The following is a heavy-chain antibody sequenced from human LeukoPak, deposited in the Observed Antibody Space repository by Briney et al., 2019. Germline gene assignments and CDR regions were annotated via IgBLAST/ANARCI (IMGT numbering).Heavy chain of an antibody. J-gene: IGHJ4*02. CDR3: ARKYCSSTSCLFDC. CDR2: ISSSGSSI. V-gene: IGHV3-48*03. Sequence: PGGSLRLSCAASGFTFSSYEMNWVRRAPGKGLEWVSYISSSGSSIYYADSVKGRFTISRDNAKNSLYLQMNSLRAEDTAVYYCARKYCSSTSCLFDCWGQGTLVTVSS. CDR1: GFTFSSYE. D-gene: IGHD2-2*01.